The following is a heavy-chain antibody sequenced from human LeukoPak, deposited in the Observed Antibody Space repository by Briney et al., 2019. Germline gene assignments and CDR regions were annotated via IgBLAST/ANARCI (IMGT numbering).Heavy chain of an antibody. J-gene: IGHJ4*02. CDR1: GFNFNHFW. CDR2: IRQDGSEK. V-gene: IGHV3-7*01. Sequence: GASLRLSCAASGFNFNHFWMSWVRQAPGKGLEWVANIRQDGSEKYYVDSVKGQFTISRDNAKNSLYLQMTSLRAEDTAVYYCARENRSTSCCFDYWGQGTLVTVSS. CDR3: ARENRSTSCCFDY. D-gene: IGHD2-2*01.